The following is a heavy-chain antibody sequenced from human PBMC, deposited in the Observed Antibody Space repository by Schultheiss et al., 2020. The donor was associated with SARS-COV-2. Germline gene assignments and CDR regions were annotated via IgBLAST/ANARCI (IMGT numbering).Heavy chain of an antibody. V-gene: IGHV3-23*01. CDR3: ARDRLAAGLDY. J-gene: IGHJ4*02. Sequence: GSLRLSCAASGFTFSSYAMSWVRQAPGKGLEWVSAISGSGGSTYYADSVKGRFTISRDNAKNSLYLQMNSLRAKDTAVYYCARDRLAAGLDYWGQGTLVTVSS. D-gene: IGHD6-13*01. CDR1: GFTFSSYA. CDR2: ISGSGGST.